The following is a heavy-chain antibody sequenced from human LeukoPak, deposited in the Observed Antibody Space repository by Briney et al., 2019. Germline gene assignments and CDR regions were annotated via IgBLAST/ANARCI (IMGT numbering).Heavy chain of an antibody. CDR1: GYTFTGYY. J-gene: IGHJ4*02. CDR2: INPNSGGT. Sequence: ASVKVSCKASGYTFTGYYMHWVRQAPGQGLEWMGRINPNSGGTNYAQKFQGRVTMTRDTSISTAYMEPSRLRSDDTAVYYCARGPRGIFGVVIRYYFDYWGQGTLVTVSS. D-gene: IGHD3-3*01. V-gene: IGHV1-2*06. CDR3: ARGPRGIFGVVIRYYFDY.